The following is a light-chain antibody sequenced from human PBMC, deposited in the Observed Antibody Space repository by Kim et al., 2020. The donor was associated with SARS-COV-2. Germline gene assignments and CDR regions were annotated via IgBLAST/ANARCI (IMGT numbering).Light chain of an antibody. J-gene: IGLJ3*02. Sequence: SITISCTGTSSDVGGYQYVSWYQQHPGKAPKLVIYDVSKRPSGVSNRFSGSKSGNTASLTISGLQAEDEADYYCSSYTSSSLWVFGGGTQLTVL. CDR1: SSDVGGYQY. CDR3: SSYTSSSLWV. V-gene: IGLV2-14*04. CDR2: DVS.